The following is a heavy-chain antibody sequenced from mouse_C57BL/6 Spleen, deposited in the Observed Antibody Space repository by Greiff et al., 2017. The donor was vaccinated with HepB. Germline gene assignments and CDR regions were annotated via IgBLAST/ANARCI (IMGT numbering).Heavy chain of an antibody. V-gene: IGHV3-6*01. CDR3: AREGYGYDGGAWFAY. D-gene: IGHD2-2*01. CDR1: GYSITSGYY. Sequence: EVKLEESGPGLVKPSQSLSLTCSVTGYSITSGYYWNWIRQFPGNKLEWMGYISYDGSNNYNPSLKNRISITRDTSKNQFFLKLNSVTTEDTATYYCAREGYGYDGGAWFAYWGQGTLVTVSA. CDR2: ISYDGSN. J-gene: IGHJ3*01.